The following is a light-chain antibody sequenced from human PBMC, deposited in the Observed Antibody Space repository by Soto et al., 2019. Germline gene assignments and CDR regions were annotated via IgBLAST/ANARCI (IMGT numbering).Light chain of an antibody. CDR1: PGIINY. V-gene: IGKV1-27*01. CDR3: QKYNSAPLT. CDR2: AAS. Sequence: DIQMTQSPSSLSASVGDRVTITCRGSPGIINYLAWYQQKPGKVPKLLIYAASTLQSGVPSRFSGSGSGTEFTLTISSLQPEDVATYYCQKYNSAPLTFGQGTRLEIK. J-gene: IGKJ5*01.